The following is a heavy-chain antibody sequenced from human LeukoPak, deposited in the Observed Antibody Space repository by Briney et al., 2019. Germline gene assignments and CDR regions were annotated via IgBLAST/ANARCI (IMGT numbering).Heavy chain of an antibody. V-gene: IGHV3-21*01. CDR2: ISSSSTYR. D-gene: IGHD1-26*01. CDR3: ARGRYSGSYLLDY. CDR1: GFTFSSYG. J-gene: IGHJ4*02. Sequence: PGGSLRLSCAASGFTFSSYGMSWVRQAPGKGLEWVSSISSSSTYRYYAASVRGRFTISRDNAKNSLYLQMNSLRAEDTALYYCARGRYSGSYLLDYWGQGTLVTVSS.